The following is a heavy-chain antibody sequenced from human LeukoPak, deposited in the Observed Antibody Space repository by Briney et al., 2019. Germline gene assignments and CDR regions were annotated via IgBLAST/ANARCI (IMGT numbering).Heavy chain of an antibody. CDR2: IYYSGST. CDR3: ARALGYCSSTSCYNYYYYMDV. CDR1: GGSISSSSYY. Sequence: PSETLSLTCTVSGGSISSSSYYWGWIRQPPGKGLEWIGSIYYSGSTYYNPSLKSRVTISVDTSKNQFSLKLSSVTAADTAVYYCARALGYCSSTSCYNYYYYMDVWGKGTTVTVSS. D-gene: IGHD2-2*02. J-gene: IGHJ6*03. V-gene: IGHV4-39*07.